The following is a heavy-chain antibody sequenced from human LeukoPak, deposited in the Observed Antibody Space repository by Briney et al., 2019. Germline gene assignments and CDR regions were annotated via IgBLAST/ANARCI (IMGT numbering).Heavy chain of an antibody. Sequence: GGSLRLSCAASGFTFSSYAMSWVRQAPGKGLEWVSAISGSGGSTYYADSVKGRFTISRDNSKNTLYLQMNSLRAEDTAVYYCAKGITIFGVALNDYWGQGTLVTVSS. V-gene: IGHV3-23*01. D-gene: IGHD3-3*01. CDR3: AKGITIFGVALNDY. CDR1: GFTFSSYA. J-gene: IGHJ4*02. CDR2: ISGSGGST.